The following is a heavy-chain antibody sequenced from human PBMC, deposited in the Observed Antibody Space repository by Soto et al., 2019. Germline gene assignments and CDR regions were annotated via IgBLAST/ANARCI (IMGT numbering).Heavy chain of an antibody. Sequence: PSETLSLTCTVSGGSISSSYYWGWIRQPPGEGLEWIGSIYYSGSTYYNPSLKSRVTISVDTSKNQFSLKLSSVTAADTAVYYCARHRTHSSSWVDYWGQGTLVTVSS. CDR2: IYYSGST. CDR3: ARHRTHSSSWVDY. D-gene: IGHD6-13*01. CDR1: GGSISSSYY. V-gene: IGHV4-39*01. J-gene: IGHJ4*02.